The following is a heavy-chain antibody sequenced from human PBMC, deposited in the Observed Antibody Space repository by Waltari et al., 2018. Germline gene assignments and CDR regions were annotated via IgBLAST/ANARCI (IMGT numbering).Heavy chain of an antibody. CDR2: IRYDGSNK. D-gene: IGHD2-8*02. CDR1: GFRFSSIG. V-gene: IGHV3-30*02. CDR3: AKDLVSTGAIDY. Sequence: QVQLVESGGGVVQPGGSLRPPCAASGFRFSSIGTHWVRQAPGKGLEWVTFIRYDGSNKHYVDSVKGRFTISRDNSKNTLYLQMNSLRAEDTAVYYCAKDLVSTGAIDYWGQGTLVTVSS. J-gene: IGHJ4*02.